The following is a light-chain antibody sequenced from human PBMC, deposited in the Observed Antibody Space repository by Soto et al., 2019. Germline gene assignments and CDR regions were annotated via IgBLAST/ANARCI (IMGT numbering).Light chain of an antibody. V-gene: IGLV2-8*01. CDR2: EII. J-gene: IGLJ1*01. CDR1: SSDVGGYNY. CDR3: SSYAGSSNFV. Sequence: QSVLTQPPSASGSPGQSVTISCTGTSSDVGGYNYVSWYQQHPGKAPKLMIYEIIKRPSGVPDRFSGSKSGNTASLTVSGLQAENEADYYCSSYAGSSNFVFVNGTKVTVL.